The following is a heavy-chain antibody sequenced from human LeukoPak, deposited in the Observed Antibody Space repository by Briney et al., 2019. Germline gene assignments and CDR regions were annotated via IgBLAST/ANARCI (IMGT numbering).Heavy chain of an antibody. J-gene: IGHJ4*02. CDR2: IYYSGST. Sequence: SETLSLTCTVSGGSISSYYWSWIRQPPGKGLEWIGYIYYSGSTNYNPSLKSRVTISVDTSKNQFSLKLSSVTAADTAVYYCAGRDPPGLRDYWSQGTLVTVSS. D-gene: IGHD2-21*02. V-gene: IGHV4-59*01. CDR1: GGSISSYY. CDR3: AGRDPPGLRDY.